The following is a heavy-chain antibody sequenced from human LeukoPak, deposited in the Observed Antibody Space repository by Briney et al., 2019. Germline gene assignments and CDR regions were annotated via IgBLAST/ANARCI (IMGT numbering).Heavy chain of an antibody. CDR2: ISPNGGTT. CDR3: ARGYCTNGVCRTFDI. Sequence: ASVKVSCKVSGYTLTELSMHWVRQAPGQGLEWMGIISPNGGTTNYAQKFQDRVTMTRDTSTSTVYMELSSLRSEDTAVYYCARGYCTNGVCRTFDIWGQGTLVTVSS. CDR1: GYTLTELS. V-gene: IGHV1-46*01. D-gene: IGHD2-8*01. J-gene: IGHJ4*02.